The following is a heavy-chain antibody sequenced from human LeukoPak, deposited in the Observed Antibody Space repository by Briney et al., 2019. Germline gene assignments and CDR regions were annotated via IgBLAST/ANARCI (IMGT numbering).Heavy chain of an antibody. D-gene: IGHD3-10*01. CDR2: ISGSGGTT. Sequence: GGSLRLSCAASGFTFSSYGMSWVRQAPGKGLEWVSTISGSGGTTYYADSVKGRFTISRDNAKNSLYLQMNSLRAEDTAVYYCARDVYYGSGRPRLDYWGQGTLVTVSS. J-gene: IGHJ4*02. CDR1: GFTFSSYG. V-gene: IGHV3-23*01. CDR3: ARDVYYGSGRPRLDY.